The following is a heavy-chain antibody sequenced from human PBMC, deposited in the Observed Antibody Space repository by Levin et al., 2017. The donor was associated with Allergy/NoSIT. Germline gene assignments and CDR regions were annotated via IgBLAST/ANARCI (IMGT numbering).Heavy chain of an antibody. CDR3: ARDGLLDTGLLIHFFYGMDV. V-gene: IGHV1-18*01. J-gene: IGHJ6*02. Sequence: PGESLKISCKASGYRFTTYGITWVRQAPGQGLEWMGWTSAYNNDTNYAQNFQGRVTMTTDTSTSTAYMEVRSLRSDDTAVYYCARDGLLDTGLLIHFFYGMDVWGQGTTVTVSS. D-gene: IGHD5-18*01. CDR1: GYRFTTYG. CDR2: TSAYNNDT.